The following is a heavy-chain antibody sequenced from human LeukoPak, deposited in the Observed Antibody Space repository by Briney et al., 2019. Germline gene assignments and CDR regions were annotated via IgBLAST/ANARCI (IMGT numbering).Heavy chain of an antibody. CDR3: ANSGSPEPREEDY. J-gene: IGHJ4*02. CDR1: GFTFSSYA. Sequence: QAGGSLRLSCAASGFTFSSYAMSWVRQAPGKGLEWVSAISGSGGSTYYADSVKGRFTISRDNSKNTLYLQMNSLRAEDTAVYYCANSGSPEPREEDYWGQGTLVTVSS. V-gene: IGHV3-23*01. D-gene: IGHD1-26*01. CDR2: ISGSGGST.